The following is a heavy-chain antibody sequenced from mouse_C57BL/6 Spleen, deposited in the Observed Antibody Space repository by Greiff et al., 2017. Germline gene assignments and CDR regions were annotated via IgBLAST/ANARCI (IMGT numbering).Heavy chain of an antibody. D-gene: IGHD1-1*01. V-gene: IGHV1-26*01. CDR3: ASRDDGSSWVAY. J-gene: IGHJ3*01. CDR2: INPNNGGT. Sequence: VQLQQSGPELVKPGASVKISCKASGYTFTDYYMNWVKQSHGKSLEWIGEINPNNGGTSYNQKFKGKATLTVDKSSSTAYMELRSLTSEDSAVYYCASRDDGSSWVAYWGQGTLVTVSA. CDR1: GYTFTDYY.